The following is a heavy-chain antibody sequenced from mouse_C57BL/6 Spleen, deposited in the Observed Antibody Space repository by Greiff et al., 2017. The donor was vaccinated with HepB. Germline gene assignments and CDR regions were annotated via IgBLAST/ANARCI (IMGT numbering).Heavy chain of an antibody. D-gene: IGHD1-1*01. CDR3: AREGNYGSDY. V-gene: IGHV3-6*01. CDR1: GYSITSGYY. J-gene: IGHJ2*01. Sequence: VQLQESGPGLVKPSQSLSLTCSVTGYSITSGYYWNWIRQFPGNKLEWMGYISYDGSNNYNPSLKNRISITRDTSKNQFFLKLNSVTTEDTATYYCAREGNYGSDYWGQGTTLTVSS. CDR2: ISYDGSN.